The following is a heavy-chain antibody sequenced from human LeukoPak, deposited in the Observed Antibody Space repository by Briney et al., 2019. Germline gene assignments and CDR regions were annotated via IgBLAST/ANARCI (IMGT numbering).Heavy chain of an antibody. J-gene: IGHJ4*02. D-gene: IGHD4-17*01. V-gene: IGHV4-34*01. Sequence: SETLSLTCAVYGGSFSGYYWSWIRQPPGKGLEWIGEINHSGSTNYNPSLKSRVTISVDTSKNQFSLKLSSVTAADTAVYYCARDQYGAHFDYWGQGTLVTVSS. CDR2: INHSGST. CDR3: ARDQYGAHFDY. CDR1: GGSFSGYY.